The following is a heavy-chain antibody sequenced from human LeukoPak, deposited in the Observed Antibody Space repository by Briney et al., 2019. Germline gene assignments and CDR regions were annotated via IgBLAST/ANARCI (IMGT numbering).Heavy chain of an antibody. CDR3: AKENPVGGTNYFDY. D-gene: IGHD1-26*01. CDR2: ITGSGDST. J-gene: IGHJ4*02. V-gene: IGHV3-23*01. Sequence: GGSLRLSRAASGFTFSSYAMSWVRQAPGKGLEWVSAITGSGDSTFYADSVKGRCTISRDNSKNTLSLQMNTLRAEDTAVYYCAKENPVGGTNYFDYWGQGTLVTVSS. CDR1: GFTFSSYA.